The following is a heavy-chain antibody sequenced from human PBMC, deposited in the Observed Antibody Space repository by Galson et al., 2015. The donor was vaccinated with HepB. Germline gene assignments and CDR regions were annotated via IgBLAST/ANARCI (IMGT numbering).Heavy chain of an antibody. V-gene: IGHV1-3*01. Sequence: SVKVSCKASGSTFTSYAMHWVRQAPGQRLEWMGWINAGNGNTKYSQKFQGRVTITRDTSASTAYMELSSLRSEDTAVYYCASLAAAAASGKDYYYGMDVWGQGTTVTVSS. CDR1: GSTFTSYA. J-gene: IGHJ6*02. CDR3: ASLAAAAASGKDYYYGMDV. D-gene: IGHD6-13*01. CDR2: INAGNGNT.